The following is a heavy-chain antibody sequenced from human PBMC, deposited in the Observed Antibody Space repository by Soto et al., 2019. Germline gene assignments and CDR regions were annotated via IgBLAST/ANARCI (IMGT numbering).Heavy chain of an antibody. J-gene: IGHJ4*02. CDR3: ARQITNYDILTGPFDG. CDR2: IYPGDSDT. V-gene: IGHV5-51*01. D-gene: IGHD3-9*01. Sequence: GESLKISCKGSGYTFISYWIGWVRQMPGKGLEWMGIIYPGDSDTRYSPSFQGQVTISADKSISTAYLQWSSLKASDTAMYYCARQITNYDILTGPFDGWGQGTLVTVSS. CDR1: GYTFISYW.